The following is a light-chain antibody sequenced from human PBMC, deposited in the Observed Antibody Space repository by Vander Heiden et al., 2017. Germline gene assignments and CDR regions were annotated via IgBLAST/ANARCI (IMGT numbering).Light chain of an antibody. V-gene: IGLV3-19*01. Sequence: SSELTQDPAVSVALGQTVRITCQGDSLRSYYASWYQKKPGQAPVLVIYGKNNRPSGIPDRFSGSSSGNTASLTITGAQAEDEAEYYCNSRDSSGNHLVFGTGTKVTVL. CDR3: NSRDSSGNHLV. CDR1: SLRSYY. CDR2: GKN. J-gene: IGLJ1*01.